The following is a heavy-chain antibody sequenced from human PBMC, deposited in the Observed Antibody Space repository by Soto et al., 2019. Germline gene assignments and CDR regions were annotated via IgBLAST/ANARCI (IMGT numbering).Heavy chain of an antibody. CDR2: ISYDGSNK. CDR3: ARLGLSSSSPGY. J-gene: IGHJ4*02. D-gene: IGHD6-6*01. V-gene: IGHV3-30-3*01. Sequence: GGSLRLSCAASGFTFSSYAMHWVRQAPGKGLEWVAVISYDGSNKYYADSVKGRFTISRDNSKNTLYLQMNSLRAEDTAVYYCARLGLSSSSPGYWGQGTLVTV. CDR1: GFTFSSYA.